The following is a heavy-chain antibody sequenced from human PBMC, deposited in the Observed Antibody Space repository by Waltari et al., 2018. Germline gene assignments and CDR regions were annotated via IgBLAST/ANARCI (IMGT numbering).Heavy chain of an antibody. J-gene: IGHJ4*02. CDR2: RSYERRNK. Sequence: QVQLVESGGGVVQPGRSLRLSCAASGFTFSSYAMDWVRQSPGKGLEGVTVRSYERRNKYYVDSVKGRFTISRDNSKNTLYLQMNSLRAEDTAVYYCAREDTAIPLFDYWGQGTLVTVSS. CDR1: GFTFSSYA. D-gene: IGHD5-18*01. V-gene: IGHV3-30*04. CDR3: AREDTAIPLFDY.